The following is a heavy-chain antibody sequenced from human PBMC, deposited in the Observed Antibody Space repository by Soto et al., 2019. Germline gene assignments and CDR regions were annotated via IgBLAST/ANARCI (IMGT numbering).Heavy chain of an antibody. CDR1: GGSFSGYY. V-gene: IGHV4-34*01. CDR3: ARRKDCSGGSCYGMDV. Sequence: PSETLSLTCAVYGGSFSGYYWSWIRQPPGKGLEWIGEINHSGSTNYNPSLKSRVTISVDTSKNQFSLKLSSVTAADTAVYYCARRKDCSGGSCYGMDVWGQGXTVTVYS. J-gene: IGHJ6*02. D-gene: IGHD2-15*01. CDR2: INHSGST.